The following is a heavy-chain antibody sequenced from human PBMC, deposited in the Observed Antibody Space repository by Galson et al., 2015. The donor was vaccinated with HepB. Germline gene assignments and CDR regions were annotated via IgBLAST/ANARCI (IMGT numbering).Heavy chain of an antibody. CDR3: AKEEDIVVVPAAGWYYSYGMDV. CDR1: GFTFSSYA. V-gene: IGHV3-23*01. J-gene: IGHJ6*02. D-gene: IGHD2-2*01. Sequence: SLRLSCAASGFTFSSYAMSWVRQAPGKGLEWVSAISGSGGSTYYADSVKGRFTISRDNSKNTLYLEMNSLRAEDTAVYYCAKEEDIVVVPAAGWYYSYGMDVWGQGTTVTVSS. CDR2: ISGSGGST.